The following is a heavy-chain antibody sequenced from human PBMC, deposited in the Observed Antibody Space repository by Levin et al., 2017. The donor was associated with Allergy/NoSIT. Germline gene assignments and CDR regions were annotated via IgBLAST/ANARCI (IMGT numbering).Heavy chain of an antibody. D-gene: IGHD3-10*01. Sequence: GGSLRLSCAASGFTISSNYMSWVRQAPGKGLEWVSVIYSGGSTYYADSVKGRFTISRDNSKNTLYLQMNSLRAEDTAVYYCARDRVARRGVTGMDVWGQGTTVTVSS. V-gene: IGHV3-53*01. CDR1: GFTISSNY. CDR3: ARDRVARRGVTGMDV. J-gene: IGHJ6*02. CDR2: IYSGGST.